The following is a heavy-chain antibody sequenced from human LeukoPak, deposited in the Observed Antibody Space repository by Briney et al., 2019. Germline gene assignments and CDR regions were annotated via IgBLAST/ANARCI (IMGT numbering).Heavy chain of an antibody. CDR3: ATHGIAAATFDY. V-gene: IGHV4-38-2*02. Sequence: SETLSLTCTVSGYSISSGYYWGWIRQPPGKGLEWIGSIYHSGSTYYNPSLKSRVTISVDRSENQFSLKLSSVTAADTAVYYCATHGIAAATFDYWGQGTLVTVSS. D-gene: IGHD6-13*01. CDR1: GYSISSGYY. CDR2: IYHSGST. J-gene: IGHJ4*02.